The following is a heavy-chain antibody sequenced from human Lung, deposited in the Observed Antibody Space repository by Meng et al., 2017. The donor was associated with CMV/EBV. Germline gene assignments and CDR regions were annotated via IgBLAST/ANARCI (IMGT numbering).Heavy chain of an antibody. CDR3: ARGGSSSWSRRYNWFDP. J-gene: IGHJ5*02. CDR2: IIPIFGTA. Sequence: SVKVSCXASGGTFSSYAISWVRQAPGQGLEWMGGIIPIFGTANYAQKFQGRVTITTDEPTSTAYMELSSLRSEDTAVYYCARGGSSSWSRRYNWFDPWGQGTLVTVSS. D-gene: IGHD6-13*01. V-gene: IGHV1-69*05. CDR1: GGTFSSYA.